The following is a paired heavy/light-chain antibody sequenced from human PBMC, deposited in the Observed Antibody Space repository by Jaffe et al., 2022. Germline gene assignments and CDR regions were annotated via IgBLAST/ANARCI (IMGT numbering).Heavy chain of an antibody. CDR2: IQSTGGND. CDR3: VKDKHGDFSLDY. CDR1: GFTFSSCG. V-gene: IGHV3-30*02. Sequence: QVQLVESGGGVVQPGGSLRLSCAASGFTFSSCGMHWVRQAPGKGLEWVTFIQSTGGNDHSADSVKGRFTISRDISKNTLYLQMNSLRAEDTAVYYCVKDKHGDFSLDYWGQGTLVTVSS. J-gene: IGHJ4*02. D-gene: IGHD4-17*01.
Light chain of an antibody. CDR3: YSYAGSYTWV. V-gene: IGLV2-11*01. CDR1: SSDVGGYKY. CDR2: GVS. J-gene: IGLJ3*02. Sequence: QSALTQPRSVSGSPGQSVTISCTGTSSDVGGYKYISWYQHHPGKAPKLMIYGVSNRPSGVPDRFSGSKSGNTASLTISGLQAEDEADYYCYSYAGSYTWVFGGGTKLTVL.